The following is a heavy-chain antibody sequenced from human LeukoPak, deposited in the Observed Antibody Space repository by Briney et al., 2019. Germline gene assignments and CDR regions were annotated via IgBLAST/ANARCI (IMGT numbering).Heavy chain of an antibody. CDR1: GFTFSSYA. Sequence: GRSLRLSCAASGFTFSSYAMHWVRQAPGKGLEWVAVISYDGSNKYYADSVKGRFTISSDNSKNTLYLQMNSLRAEDTAVYYCARDILGRDGYRYYDYWGQGTLVTVSS. CDR3: ARDILGRDGYRYYDY. CDR2: ISYDGSNK. D-gene: IGHD5-24*01. V-gene: IGHV3-30-3*01. J-gene: IGHJ4*02.